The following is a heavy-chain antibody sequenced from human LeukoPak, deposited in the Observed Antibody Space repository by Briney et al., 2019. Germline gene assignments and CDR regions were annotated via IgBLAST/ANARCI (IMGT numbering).Heavy chain of an antibody. Sequence: GGSLRLSCVASGFNFNDFDINWVRKVPGKGLEWVSGINWNSVHIGYADSVKGRFTIFRDNAQKSVHLQMFSLRPEDTALYYCSTSRPDRFIDSWGQGTLVTVST. J-gene: IGHJ4*02. CDR2: INWNSVHI. CDR1: GFNFNDFD. CDR3: STSRPDRFIDS. D-gene: IGHD1-14*01. V-gene: IGHV3-9*01.